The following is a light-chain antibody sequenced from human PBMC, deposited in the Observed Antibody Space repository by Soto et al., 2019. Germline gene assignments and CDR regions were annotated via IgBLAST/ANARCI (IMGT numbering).Light chain of an antibody. J-gene: IGKJ2*01. V-gene: IGKV3-20*01. Sequence: ILRQSPDTMASSPGARANISCRARQRLPSDYLAWYQQKPGKAHRLLIYVASSRATGITDRFSGSVTGTDVTLSISRLEPEDLAVYYWQQSYTVQYAFGHRSK. CDR3: QQSYTVQYA. CDR1: QRLPSDY. CDR2: VAS.